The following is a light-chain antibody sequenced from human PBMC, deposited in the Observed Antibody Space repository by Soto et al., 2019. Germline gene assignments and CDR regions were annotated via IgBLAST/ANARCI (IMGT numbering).Light chain of an antibody. CDR2: GAS. V-gene: IGKV3-15*01. CDR1: QSVNSN. CDR3: QQRSNWPRT. J-gene: IGKJ1*01. Sequence: EIGMTQSPATLSVSPGERATLSCRASQSVNSNYLAWYQQKPGQAPRLLIYGASTRATGIPARFSGRGSGTEFILTISSLEPEDFAVYYCQQRSNWPRTFGQGTKVDIK.